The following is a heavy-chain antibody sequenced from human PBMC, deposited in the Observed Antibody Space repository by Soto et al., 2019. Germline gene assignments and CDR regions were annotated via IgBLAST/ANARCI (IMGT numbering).Heavy chain of an antibody. CDR2: IYYSGST. V-gene: IGHV4-59*08. J-gene: IGHJ4*02. Sequence: QVQLRESGPGLVKPSETLSLTCTVSGGSISSDYWSWIRQPPGKGLEWIGYIYYSGSTNYNPSLKSRVTISVDTSKNQFSLKLSSVTAADTAVYSCACGTEVVATIPLGDYWGQGTLVTVSS. CDR3: ACGTEVVATIPLGDY. CDR1: GGSISSDY. D-gene: IGHD5-12*01.